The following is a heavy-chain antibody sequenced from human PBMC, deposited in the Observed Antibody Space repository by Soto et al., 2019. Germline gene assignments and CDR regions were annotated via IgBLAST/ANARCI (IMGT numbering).Heavy chain of an antibody. D-gene: IGHD3-22*01. V-gene: IGHV1-24*01. CDR1: GYTLTELS. CDR2: FDPEDGET. CDR3: ATPYYARSGYYYRPGAFDI. J-gene: IGHJ3*02. Sequence: ASVKVSCKVSGYTLTELSMHWVRQAPGKGLEWMGGFDPEDGETIYAQKFQGRVTMTEDTSTDTAYMELSSLRSEDTAVYYCATPYYARSGYYYRPGAFDIWGQGTMVTVSS.